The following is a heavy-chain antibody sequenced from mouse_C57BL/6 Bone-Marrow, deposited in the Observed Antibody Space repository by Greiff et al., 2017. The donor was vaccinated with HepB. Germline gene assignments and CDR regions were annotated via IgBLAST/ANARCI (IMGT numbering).Heavy chain of an antibody. CDR3: ARLRDYAMDY. CDR2: ISNGGGST. V-gene: IGHV5-12*01. CDR1: GFTFSDYY. J-gene: IGHJ4*01. Sequence: EVMLVESGGGLVQPGGSLKLSCAASGFTFSDYYMYWVRQTPEKRLEWVAYISNGGGSTYYPDTVKGRFTISRDNAKNTLYLQMSRLKSEDTAMYYCARLRDYAMDYWGQGTSVTVSS. D-gene: IGHD3-3*01.